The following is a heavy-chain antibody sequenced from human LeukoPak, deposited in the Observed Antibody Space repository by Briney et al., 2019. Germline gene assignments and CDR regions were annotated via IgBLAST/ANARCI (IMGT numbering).Heavy chain of an antibody. CDR1: GFTVSSYY. V-gene: IGHV3-66*01. D-gene: IGHD4-11*01. CDR2: MYSGGST. J-gene: IGHJ6*02. CDR3: ARSYSNHLFGMDV. Sequence: GGSLRLSCAASGFTVSSYYMTWVRQAPGKGLEWVSVMYSGGSTYYADSVKGRVAISRDNSQNTVFLQMNSVRVEDTAVYYCARSYSNHLFGMDVWGQGTMVTVSS.